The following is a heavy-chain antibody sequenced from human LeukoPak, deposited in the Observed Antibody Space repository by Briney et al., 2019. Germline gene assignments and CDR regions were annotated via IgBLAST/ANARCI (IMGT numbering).Heavy chain of an antibody. D-gene: IGHD2-2*01. CDR3: ARDVVVVPAAIHYGMDV. V-gene: IGHV4-34*01. CDR1: GGSFSDYF. J-gene: IGHJ6*02. CDR2: INHSGRS. Sequence: SETLSLTCAVYGGSFSDYFWGWIRQPPGKGLEWIGEINHSGRSYYNPSLKSRVTISVDTSKNQFSLNLSSVTAADTAVYYCARDVVVVPAAIHYGMDVWGQGTTVTVSS.